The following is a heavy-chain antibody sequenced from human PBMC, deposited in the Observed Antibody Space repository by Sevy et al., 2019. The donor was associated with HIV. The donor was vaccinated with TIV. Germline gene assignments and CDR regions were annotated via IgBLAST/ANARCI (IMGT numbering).Heavy chain of an antibody. CDR2: IYPGDSDT. Sequence: GESLKISCKGSGYSFTSYWIGWVRQMPGKGLEWMGIIYPGDSDTRYSPSFQGQVTISADKSISTAYLQWSSLKASDTAMYYSARPDYVVSSGYRLNYWGQGTLVTDSS. V-gene: IGHV5-51*01. CDR1: GYSFTSYW. J-gene: IGHJ4*02. D-gene: IGHD3-22*01. CDR3: ARPDYVVSSGYRLNY.